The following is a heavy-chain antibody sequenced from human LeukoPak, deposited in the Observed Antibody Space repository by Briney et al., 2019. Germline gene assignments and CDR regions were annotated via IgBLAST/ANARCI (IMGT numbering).Heavy chain of an antibody. J-gene: IGHJ4*02. D-gene: IGHD3-3*01. CDR2: IIPIFGTA. Sequence: GASVKVSCKASGYTFTGYYMHWVRQAPGQGLEWMGGIIPIFGTANYAQKFQGRVTITADESTSTAYMELSSLRSEDTAVYYCATRITIFGVVTYFDYWGQGTLVTVSS. V-gene: IGHV1-69*13. CDR3: ATRITIFGVVTYFDY. CDR1: GYTFTGYY.